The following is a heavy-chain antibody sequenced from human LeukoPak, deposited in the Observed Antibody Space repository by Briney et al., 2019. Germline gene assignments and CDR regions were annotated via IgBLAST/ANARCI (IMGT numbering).Heavy chain of an antibody. CDR2: INHSGST. CDR1: GGSISSSNYY. D-gene: IGHD3-10*01. Sequence: PSETLSLTCTVSGGSISSSNYYWSWIRQPPGKGLEWIGEINHSGSTNYNPSLKSRVTISVDTSKNQFSLKLSSVTAADTAVYYCARGGGYGSGKIYWGQGTLVTVSS. V-gene: IGHV4-39*07. J-gene: IGHJ4*02. CDR3: ARGGGYGSGKIY.